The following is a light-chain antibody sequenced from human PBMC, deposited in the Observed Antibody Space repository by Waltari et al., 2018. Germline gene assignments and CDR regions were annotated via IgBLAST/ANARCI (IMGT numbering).Light chain of an antibody. CDR2: WAS. CDR3: QQYSGSPLT. J-gene: IGKJ4*01. Sequence: IVLTQSPDSLAVSLGERATIHCQSSQSLLDTSNNKNYLAWYRQKPGQPPQLLFYWASTRNSGVPGRLSGGGSGSDFTLTISGLQADDVAVYYCQQYSGSPLTFGGGTKVEIE. CDR1: QSLLDTSNNKNY. V-gene: IGKV4-1*01.